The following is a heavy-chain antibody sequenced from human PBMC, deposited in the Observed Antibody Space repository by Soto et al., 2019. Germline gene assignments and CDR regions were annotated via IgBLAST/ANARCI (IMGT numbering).Heavy chain of an antibody. CDR2: INHSGST. D-gene: IGHD4-17*01. J-gene: IGHJ4*02. CDR1: GGSFSGYY. V-gene: IGHV4-34*01. CDR3: ARDGRELYGDSNFDY. Sequence: PSETLSLTCAVYGGSFSGYYWSWIRQPPGKGLERIGEINHSGSTNYNPSLKSRVTISVDTSKNQFSLKLSSVTAADTAVYYCARDGRELYGDSNFDYWGQGTLVTVSS.